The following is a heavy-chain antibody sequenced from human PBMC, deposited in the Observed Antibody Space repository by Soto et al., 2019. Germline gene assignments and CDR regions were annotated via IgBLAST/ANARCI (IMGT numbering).Heavy chain of an antibody. D-gene: IGHD5-18*01. Sequence: QVQLQESGPGLVKPAQTLSLTCSVSGGSMSSGDYYWSWIRQHPGKGLEWIGYINYSGSTYYNPSLKSRVTISVDTSKSQFSLNLSSVTAADTAVYYCAREGWADTVGFDPWGQGTLVTVSS. CDR3: AREGWADTVGFDP. CDR1: GGSMSSGDYY. V-gene: IGHV4-31*03. CDR2: INYSGST. J-gene: IGHJ5*02.